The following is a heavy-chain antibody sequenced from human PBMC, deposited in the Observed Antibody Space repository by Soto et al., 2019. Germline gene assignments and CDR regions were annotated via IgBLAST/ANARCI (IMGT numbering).Heavy chain of an antibody. CDR1: GFTVSSNY. CDR3: ATRIAVAADYFDY. J-gene: IGHJ4*02. D-gene: IGHD6-19*01. V-gene: IGHV3-53*01. CDR2: IYSGGST. Sequence: GGSLRLSCAASGFTVSSNYMSWVRQAPGKGLEWVSVIYSGGSTYYADSVKGRFTISRDNSKNTLYLQMNSLRAEDTAVYYCATRIAVAADYFDYWGQGTLVTVSS.